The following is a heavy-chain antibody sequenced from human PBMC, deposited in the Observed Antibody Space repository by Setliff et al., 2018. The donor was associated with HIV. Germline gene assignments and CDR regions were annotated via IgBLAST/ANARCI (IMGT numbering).Heavy chain of an antibody. Sequence: SETLSLTCTVSGGSISSYYWSWIRQPPGKGLEWIGSIYYSGSTYYNPSLGSRVTISIDTSKNQFSLKLTSVTAADTAVYYCARGPVVVIPAPRWRWFDPWGRGTLVTVSS. J-gene: IGHJ5*02. CDR1: GGSISSYY. CDR2: IYYSGST. V-gene: IGHV4-59*12. D-gene: IGHD2-2*01. CDR3: ARGPVVVIPAPRWRWFDP.